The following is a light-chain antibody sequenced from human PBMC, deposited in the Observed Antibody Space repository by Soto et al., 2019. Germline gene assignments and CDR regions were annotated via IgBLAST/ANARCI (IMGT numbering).Light chain of an antibody. CDR2: DDS. CDR3: QVWDTSSNNGV. Sequence: SYELTQPPSVSVAPGQTARIICGGNNLESKSVHWYHQKPGQAPVLVVYDDSDRPSGIPERFSGSNSGNTATLTVSRVEAGDEADYYCQVWDTSSNNGVFGGGTKLTVL. CDR1: NLESKS. J-gene: IGLJ3*02. V-gene: IGLV3-21*02.